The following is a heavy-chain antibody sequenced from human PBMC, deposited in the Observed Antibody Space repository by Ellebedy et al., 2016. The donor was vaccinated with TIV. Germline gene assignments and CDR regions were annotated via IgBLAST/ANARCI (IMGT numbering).Heavy chain of an antibody. Sequence: PGGSLRLSCAASGFTFSSYWMSWVRQAPGKGLEWVANIKQDGSEKYYVDSVKGRFTISRDNAKNSLYLQMNSLRAEDPAVYYCAREDYGGNSAPFDYWGRGTLVTVSS. CDR3: AREDYGGNSAPFDY. V-gene: IGHV3-7*01. CDR2: IKQDGSEK. J-gene: IGHJ4*02. D-gene: IGHD4-23*01. CDR1: GFTFSSYW.